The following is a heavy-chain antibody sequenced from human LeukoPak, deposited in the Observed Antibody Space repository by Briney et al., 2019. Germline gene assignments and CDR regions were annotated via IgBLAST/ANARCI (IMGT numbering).Heavy chain of an antibody. CDR1: GGSISSSNW. Sequence: SEALSLTCAVSGGSISSSNWWSWVRQPAGKGLEWIGRIYASGTTNYNPSLKSRVTISVDTSKNQFSLRLSSVTAADTAVYYCARDRRYASSNYYYYYMDVWGKGTTVTVSS. V-gene: IGHV4-4*02. J-gene: IGHJ6*03. CDR2: IYASGTT. D-gene: IGHD3-16*01. CDR3: ARDRRYASSNYYYYYMDV.